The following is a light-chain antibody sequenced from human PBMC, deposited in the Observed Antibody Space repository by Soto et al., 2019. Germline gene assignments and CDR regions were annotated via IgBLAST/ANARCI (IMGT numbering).Light chain of an antibody. V-gene: IGLV2-11*01. CDR2: DVS. CDR1: ISDVGGYNY. Sequence: QSALTQPGSLSGSPGQSVTISCTGTISDVGGYNYVSWYQQHPGKAPKLMIYDVSKRPSGVPDRFSGSKSGNTASLTISGLQAEDEADYYCCSYAGSYPYVFGTGTKVNVL. CDR3: CSYAGSYPYV. J-gene: IGLJ1*01.